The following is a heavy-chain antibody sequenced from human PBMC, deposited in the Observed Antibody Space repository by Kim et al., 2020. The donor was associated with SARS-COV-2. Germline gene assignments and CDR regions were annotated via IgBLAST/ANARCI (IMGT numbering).Heavy chain of an antibody. CDR3: ARVRDYSNQNWFDP. Sequence: ASVKVSCKASGYTFTSYGISWVRQAPGQGLEWMGWISAYNGNTNYAQKLQGRVTMTTDTSTSTAYMELRSLRSDDTAVYYCARVRDYSNQNWFDPWGQGTLVTVSS. CDR2: ISAYNGNT. D-gene: IGHD4-4*01. V-gene: IGHV1-18*04. CDR1: GYTFTSYG. J-gene: IGHJ5*02.